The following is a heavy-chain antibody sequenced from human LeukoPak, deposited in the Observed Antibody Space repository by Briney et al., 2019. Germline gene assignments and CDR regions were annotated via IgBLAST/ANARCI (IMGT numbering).Heavy chain of an antibody. Sequence: GGSLRLSCAASGFTFSSYEMNWVRQAPGKGLEWVSYISSSGSTIYYADSVKGRFTISRDNAKNSLYLQMNSPRAEDTAVYYCASTSRFGGYDSFYMDVWGKGTTVTISS. CDR3: ASTSRFGGYDSFYMDV. CDR1: GFTFSSYE. J-gene: IGHJ6*03. D-gene: IGHD5-12*01. V-gene: IGHV3-48*03. CDR2: ISSSGSTI.